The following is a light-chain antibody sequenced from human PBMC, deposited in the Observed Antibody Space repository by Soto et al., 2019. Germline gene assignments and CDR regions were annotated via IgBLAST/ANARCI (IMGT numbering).Light chain of an antibody. J-gene: IGKJ5*01. CDR1: QTISSW. CDR2: KAS. Sequence: DIQVTQSPSTLSGSVGDRFTITCRSSQTISSWLAWYQQKPGKAPKLLIYKASTLKSGVPSRFSGSGSGTEFTLTISSLQPDDFATYYCQQYNSYSAITFGQGTRLEIK. CDR3: QQYNSYSAIT. V-gene: IGKV1-5*03.